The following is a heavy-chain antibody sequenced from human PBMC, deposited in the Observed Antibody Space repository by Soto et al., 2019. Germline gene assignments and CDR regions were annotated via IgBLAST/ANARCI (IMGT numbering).Heavy chain of an antibody. J-gene: IGHJ5*02. D-gene: IGHD3-10*01. CDR3: AKDGFGELVFGGWFDP. V-gene: IGHV3-23*01. Sequence: EVQLLESGGGLVQPGGSLRLSCAASGFTFSSYAMSWVRQAPGKGLEWVSAISGSGGSTYYADSVKGRFTISRDNSKNTLYLQMNSLRAEDTAVYYCAKDGFGELVFGGWFDPWGQGTLVTVSS. CDR2: ISGSGGST. CDR1: GFTFSSYA.